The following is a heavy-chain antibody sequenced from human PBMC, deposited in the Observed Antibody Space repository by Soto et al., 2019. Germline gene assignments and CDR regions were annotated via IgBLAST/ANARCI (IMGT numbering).Heavy chain of an antibody. V-gene: IGHV2-5*02. CDR2: IYWDDDK. CDR3: AHRTLENAFDI. CDR1: GFSLSTSTVG. Sequence: QITLKESGPTLVKPTQTLTLTCTFSGFSLSTSTVGVGWIRQPPGKALECLALIYWDDDKRYSPSLKSRLTXTXXTSKNQVVLTMTNMDPVDTATYYCAHRTLENAFDIWGQGTMVTVSS. J-gene: IGHJ3*02.